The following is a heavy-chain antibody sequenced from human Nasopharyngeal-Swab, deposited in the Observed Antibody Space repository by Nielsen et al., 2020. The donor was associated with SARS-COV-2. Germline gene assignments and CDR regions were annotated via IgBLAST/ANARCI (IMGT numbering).Heavy chain of an antibody. D-gene: IGHD6-19*01. CDR3: ARDGLSLQYSSGWYGWFDP. CDR1: GYTFTSYA. J-gene: IGHJ5*02. V-gene: IGHV7-4-1*02. Sequence: ASVKVSCKASGYTFTSYAMNWVRQAPGQGLEWMGWINTNTGNPTYAQGFTGRSVFSLDTSVSTAYLQISSLKAEDTAVYYCARDGLSLQYSSGWYGWFDPWGQGTLVTVSS. CDR2: INTNTGNP.